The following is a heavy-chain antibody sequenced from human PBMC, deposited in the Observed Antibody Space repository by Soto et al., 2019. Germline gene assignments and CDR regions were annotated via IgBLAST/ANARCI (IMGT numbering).Heavy chain of an antibody. CDR1: GYSFTSYW. CDR2: IYPGDSDT. D-gene: IGHD5-12*01. Sequence: GESLKISCKGSGYSFTSYWIGWVRQMPGKGLEWMGIIYPGDSDTRYSPSFQGQVTISADKSISTAYLQWSSLKASDTAMYYCARHLGYSGHDSLPPRSFLFDYWGQGTLVTVSS. CDR3: ARHLGYSGHDSLPPRSFLFDY. V-gene: IGHV5-51*01. J-gene: IGHJ4*02.